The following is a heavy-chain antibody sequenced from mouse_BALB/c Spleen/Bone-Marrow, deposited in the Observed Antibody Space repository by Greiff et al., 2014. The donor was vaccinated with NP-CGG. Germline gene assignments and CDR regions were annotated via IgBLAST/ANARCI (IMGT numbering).Heavy chain of an antibody. Sequence: EVNLVESGGGLVQPGGSRKLSCAASGFTFSSFGMHWVRQAPEKGLEWVAYISCGSSTIYYADTEKGRFTISRDNPKNTLFLQMTSLRSEDTAMYYCARGGNYAWFAYWGQGTLVTVSA. J-gene: IGHJ3*01. V-gene: IGHV5-17*02. CDR2: ISCGSSTI. D-gene: IGHD2-1*01. CDR1: GFTFSSFG. CDR3: ARGGNYAWFAY.